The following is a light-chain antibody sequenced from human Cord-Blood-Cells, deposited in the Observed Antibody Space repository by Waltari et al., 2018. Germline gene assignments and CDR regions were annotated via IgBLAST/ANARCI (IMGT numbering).Light chain of an antibody. Sequence: AIRMTQSPSSLSASTGDRVTITCRARQGISSYLAWYQQKPGKAPKLLIYAASTLQSGVPSRFSGSGSGTDFTLTISCLQSEDFATYYCQQYYSYPYTFGQGTKLDIK. CDR1: QGISSY. V-gene: IGKV1-8*01. J-gene: IGKJ2*01. CDR2: AAS. CDR3: QQYYSYPYT.